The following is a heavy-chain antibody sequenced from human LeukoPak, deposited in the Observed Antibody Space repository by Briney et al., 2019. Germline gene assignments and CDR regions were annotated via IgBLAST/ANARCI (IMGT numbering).Heavy chain of an antibody. CDR2: INSDGSST. CDR3: ARTLGGYNYGPYDS. J-gene: IGHJ4*02. V-gene: IGHV3-74*01. CDR1: GFTLSSYW. D-gene: IGHD5-18*01. Sequence: LSGGSLRLSCAASGFTLSSYWMHWVRQAPGKGLVWVSRINSDGSSTSYADSVTGRFTISRDNAKNTLYLQMSSLRAEDTAVYFCARTLGGYNYGPYDSWGQGTLVSVSS.